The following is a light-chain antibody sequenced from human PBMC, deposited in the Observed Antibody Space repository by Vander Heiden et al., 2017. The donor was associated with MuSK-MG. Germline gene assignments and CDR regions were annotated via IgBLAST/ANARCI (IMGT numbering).Light chain of an antibody. CDR2: SAS. J-gene: IGKJ1*01. CDR1: QSISSY. V-gene: IGKV1-39*01. Sequence: DIQMTQSPSSLSASVGDRVTITCRASQSISSYLNWYQQKPGRAPKVLIYSASSLQSGVPSRFSGSGSGTDFTLTIIRLQPEDFASYYCRQSDTTPWTFGQGTKVESK. CDR3: RQSDTTPWT.